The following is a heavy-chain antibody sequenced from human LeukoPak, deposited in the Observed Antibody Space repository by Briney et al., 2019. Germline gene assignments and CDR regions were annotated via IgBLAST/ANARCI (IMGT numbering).Heavy chain of an antibody. CDR3: ARGNGGNSGY. Sequence: SETLSLTRTVSGGSISSYYWNWIRQPPGKGLEWIGYIYYSGSTNYNPSLKSRVTISVDTSKNQFSLKLSSVTAADTAVYYCARGNGGNSGYWGQGTMVTVSS. D-gene: IGHD4-23*01. CDR2: IYYSGST. V-gene: IGHV4-59*01. J-gene: IGHJ4*02. CDR1: GGSISSYY.